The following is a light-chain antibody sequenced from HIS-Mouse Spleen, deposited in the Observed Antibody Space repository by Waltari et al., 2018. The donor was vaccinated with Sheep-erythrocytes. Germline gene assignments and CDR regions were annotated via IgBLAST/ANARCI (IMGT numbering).Light chain of an antibody. V-gene: IGLV2-11*01. J-gene: IGLJ1*01. Sequence: QSALTQPRSVSGSPGQSVTISCTGTSSDVGGYNYVSWYQQHPGKAPKLMIYDVSKRPSGVPDRVAGPKSGNTASLTISGLQAEDEADYYCCSYAGSYNHVFATGTKVTVL. CDR2: DVS. CDR1: SSDVGGYNY. CDR3: CSYAGSYNHV.